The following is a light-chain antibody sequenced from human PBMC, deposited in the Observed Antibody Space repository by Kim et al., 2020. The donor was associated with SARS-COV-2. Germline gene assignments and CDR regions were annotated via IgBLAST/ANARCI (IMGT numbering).Light chain of an antibody. CDR2: GAS. CDR1: QSVSRN. J-gene: IGKJ2*01. Sequence: EIVMTQSPGTLSVSPGERATLSCRASQSVSRNLAWYQHKPGQAPRLLIYGASNRAIGVPDRFSGSGSGTEFTLTISSLQSEDFALYYCQQYNNWPPMYTFGKGTKLEI. V-gene: IGKV3-15*01. CDR3: QQYNNWPPMYT.